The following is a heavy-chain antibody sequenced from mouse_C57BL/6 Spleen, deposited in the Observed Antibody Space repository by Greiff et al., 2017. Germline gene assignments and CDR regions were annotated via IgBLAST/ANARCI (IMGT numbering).Heavy chain of an antibody. CDR2: IDPSDSYT. CDR1: GYTFTSYW. V-gene: IGHV1-59*01. D-gene: IGHD3-2*02. J-gene: IGHJ2*01. Sequence: VQLQQPGAELVRPGTSVKLSCKASGYTFTSYWMHWVKQRPGQGLEWIGVIDPSDSYTNYNQKFKGKATLTVDTSSSTAYMQLSSLTSEDSAVYYWASSGAAQVPYYFDYWGQGTTLTVSS. CDR3: ASSGAAQVPYYFDY.